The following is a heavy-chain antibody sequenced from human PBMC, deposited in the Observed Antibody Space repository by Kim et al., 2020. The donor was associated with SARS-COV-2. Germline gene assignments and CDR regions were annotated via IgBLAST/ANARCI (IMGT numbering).Heavy chain of an antibody. CDR2: IIPIFGTA. V-gene: IGHV1-69*06. Sequence: SVKVSCKASGGTFSSYAISWVRQAPGQGLEWMGGIIPIFGTANYAQKFQGRVTITADKSTSTAYMELSSLRSEDTAVYYCASGLSFVEMATIHYWGQGTLVTVSS. CDR3: ASGLSFVEMATIHY. J-gene: IGHJ4*02. D-gene: IGHD5-12*01. CDR1: GGTFSSYA.